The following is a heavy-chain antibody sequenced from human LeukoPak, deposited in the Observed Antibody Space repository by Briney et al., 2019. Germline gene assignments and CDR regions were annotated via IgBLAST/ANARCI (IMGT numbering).Heavy chain of an antibody. D-gene: IGHD4-17*01. J-gene: IGHJ6*02. V-gene: IGHV1-69*13. Sequence: EASVRVSCKASGGTFSSYAISWVRQAPGQGLEWMGGIIPIFGTANYAQKFQGRVTITADESTSTAYMELSSLRSEDTAVYYCASGVPVTTLAYYYYGMDVWGQGTTVTVSS. CDR1: GGTFSSYA. CDR3: ASGVPVTTLAYYYYGMDV. CDR2: IIPIFGTA.